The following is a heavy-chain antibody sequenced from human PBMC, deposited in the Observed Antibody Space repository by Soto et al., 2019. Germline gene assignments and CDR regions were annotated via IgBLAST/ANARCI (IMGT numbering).Heavy chain of an antibody. Sequence: QVQLVESGGGVVQPGRSLRLSCAASGFTFSSYGMHWVRQAPGKGLEWVAVIWYDGSNKNYADSVKGRFTISRDNSKNTLYLQMNSLRAEDTAVYYCARDVLWFGEGFDYWGQGTLVTVSS. D-gene: IGHD3-10*01. V-gene: IGHV3-33*01. CDR2: IWYDGSNK. J-gene: IGHJ4*02. CDR1: GFTFSSYG. CDR3: ARDVLWFGEGFDY.